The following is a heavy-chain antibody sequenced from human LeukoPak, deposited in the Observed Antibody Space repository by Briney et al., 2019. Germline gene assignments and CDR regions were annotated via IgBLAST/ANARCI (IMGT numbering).Heavy chain of an antibody. CDR1: GFTFNTYS. J-gene: IGHJ4*02. V-gene: IGHV3-21*04. CDR3: ARDGSSSGYHSFDY. Sequence: PGGSLRLSCAASGFTFNTYSMNWVRQAPGKGLEWVSSISTSSSYIYYADSVKGRFTISRDNAKNSLYLQMNSLRAEDTAFYYCARDGSSSGYHSFDYWGQGTLVTVSS. D-gene: IGHD3-22*01. CDR2: ISTSSSYI.